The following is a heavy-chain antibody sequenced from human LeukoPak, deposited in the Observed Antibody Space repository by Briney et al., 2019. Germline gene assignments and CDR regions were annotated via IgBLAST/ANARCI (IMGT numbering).Heavy chain of an antibody. CDR3: ARDPYYYDSSGYSGAFDI. CDR2: IYTSGGT. Sequence: PSETLCLTCTVSGGSISSYYWSWIRQPAGKGLEWIGRIYTSGGTNYNPSPTSRVTMSVDESNNQFSLMLSSVTAADTAVYYCARDPYYYDSSGYSGAFDIWGQGTMVTVSS. D-gene: IGHD3-22*01. V-gene: IGHV4-4*07. CDR1: GGSISSYY. J-gene: IGHJ3*02.